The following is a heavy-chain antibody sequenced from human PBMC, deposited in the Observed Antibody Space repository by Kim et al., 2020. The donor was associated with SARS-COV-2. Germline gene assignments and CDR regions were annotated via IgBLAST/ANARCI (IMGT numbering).Heavy chain of an antibody. D-gene: IGHD3-16*02. J-gene: IGHJ1*01. V-gene: IGHV3-30*04. Sequence: GGSLRLSCAASGFTFSSYAMHWVRQAPGKGLEWVAVISYDGSNKYYADSVKGRFTISRDNSKNTLYLQMNSLRAEDTAVYYCASTVNLAEYFQHWGQGTLVTVSS. CDR1: GFTFSSYA. CDR2: ISYDGSNK. CDR3: ASTVNLAEYFQH.